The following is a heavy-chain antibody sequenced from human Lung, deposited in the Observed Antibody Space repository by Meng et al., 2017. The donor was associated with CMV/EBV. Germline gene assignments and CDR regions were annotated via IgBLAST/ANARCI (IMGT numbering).Heavy chain of an antibody. D-gene: IGHD5-18*01. Sequence: GGSLRLXCAASGFSIRDYFLTWVRRAPGKGLEWVSLIDTIGSTEYADSVKGRFTISRDISKNTLYLQMSSLRAEDTAVYYCARNERDTAGNYYAGVDVWGRGTTVTVSS. V-gene: IGHV3-53*01. CDR1: GFSIRDYF. J-gene: IGHJ6*02. CDR3: ARNERDTAGNYYAGVDV. CDR2: IDTIGST.